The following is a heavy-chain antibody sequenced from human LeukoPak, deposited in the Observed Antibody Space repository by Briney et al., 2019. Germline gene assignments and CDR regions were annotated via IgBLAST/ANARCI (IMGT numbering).Heavy chain of an antibody. J-gene: IGHJ4*02. CDR2: ISGSGGST. V-gene: IGHV3-23*01. CDR3: AKLLGTRIVVVPDY. CDR1: GFTFSSYA. D-gene: IGHD3-22*01. Sequence: GGSLRLSCAASGFTFSSYAMSWVRQAPGEGLEWVSAISGSGGSTYYADSVKGRFTISRDNSKNTLYLQMNSLRAEDTAVYYCAKLLGTRIVVVPDYWGQGTLVTVSA.